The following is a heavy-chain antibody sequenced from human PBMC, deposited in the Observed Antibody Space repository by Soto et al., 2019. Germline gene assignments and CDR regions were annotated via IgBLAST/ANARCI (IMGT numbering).Heavy chain of an antibody. CDR1: GFTFDDYA. CDR3: AQDTLGYAEYYFDY. CDR2: ISWNSGSI. D-gene: IGHD5-18*01. Sequence: EVQLVESGGGLVQPGRSLRLSCAASGFTFDDYAMHWVRQAPGKGLEWVSGISWNSGSIGYADSVKGRFTISRDNAKNSLYLQMNSLRAEDTALYYCAQDTLGYAEYYFDYWGQATLVTVFS. V-gene: IGHV3-9*01. J-gene: IGHJ4*02.